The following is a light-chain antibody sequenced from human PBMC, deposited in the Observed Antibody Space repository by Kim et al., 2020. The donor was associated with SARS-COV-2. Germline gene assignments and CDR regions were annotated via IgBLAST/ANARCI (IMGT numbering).Light chain of an antibody. CDR1: QTVLYSSNNKNY. CDR3: QQYYTTPQH. Sequence: DIVMTQSPDSLAVSLGERATINCKSSQTVLYSSNNKNYLTWYQQKPGQPPKLLIYWASTRESGVPDRFSGSGSGTDFTLTISSLQAEDVAVYYCQQYYTTPQHLGQGTRLEIK. J-gene: IGKJ5*01. CDR2: WAS. V-gene: IGKV4-1*01.